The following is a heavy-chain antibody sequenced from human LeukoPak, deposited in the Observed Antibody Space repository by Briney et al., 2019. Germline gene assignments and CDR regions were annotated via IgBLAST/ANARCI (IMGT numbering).Heavy chain of an antibody. V-gene: IGHV3-23*01. CDR2: ISGSGGSI. Sequence: PGGSLRLSYAASGFTFISYAMGWVRQAPGKGLEWVSAISGSGGSIYYADSVKGRFTVSRDNSKNTLYLQMNTLRAEDTAVYYCAKDEEARPMYFQDWGQGTLVTVSS. D-gene: IGHD3-10*02. CDR1: GFTFISYA. J-gene: IGHJ1*01. CDR3: AKDEEARPMYFQD.